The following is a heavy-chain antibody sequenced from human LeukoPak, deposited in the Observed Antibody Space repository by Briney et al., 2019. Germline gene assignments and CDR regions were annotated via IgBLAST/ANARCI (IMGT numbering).Heavy chain of an antibody. CDR2: INHSGST. D-gene: IGHD2-15*01. Sequence: SETLSLTCAVYGGSFSGYYWSWIRQPPGKGLEWIGEINHSGSTNYNPSLKSRVTISVDTSKNQFSLKLSSVTAADTAVYYCARVATDCSGSSCSSHFDYWGQGTLVTVSS. CDR1: GGSFSGYY. V-gene: IGHV4-34*01. CDR3: ARVATDCSGSSCSSHFDY. J-gene: IGHJ4*02.